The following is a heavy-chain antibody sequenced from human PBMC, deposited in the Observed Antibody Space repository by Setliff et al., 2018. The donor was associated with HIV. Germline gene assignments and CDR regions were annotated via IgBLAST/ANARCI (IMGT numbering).Heavy chain of an antibody. D-gene: IGHD4-17*01. CDR1: GGTFSSYA. V-gene: IGHV1-69*13. Sequence: GASVKVSCKASGGTFSSYAISWVRQAPGQGLEWMGGIIPIFGTANYAQKFQGRVTITADESTSTAYMELSSLRSEDTAVYYCASVDYGGNSNYYYGMDVWGQGTTVTVSS. CDR2: IIPIFGTA. CDR3: ASVDYGGNSNYYYGMDV. J-gene: IGHJ6*02.